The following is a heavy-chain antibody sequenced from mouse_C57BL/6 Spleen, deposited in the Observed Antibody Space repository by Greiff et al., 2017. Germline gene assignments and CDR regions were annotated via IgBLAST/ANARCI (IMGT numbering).Heavy chain of an antibody. Sequence: VQLQQSGAELAKPGASVKLSCKASGYTFTSYWMHWVKQRPGQGLAWIGSINTSSGYTKYNQKFKDKATLTADKSSSPAYMQLSSLTYDDSAVYYCARFLLPNAWFAYWGQGTLVTVSA. CDR2: INTSSGYT. J-gene: IGHJ3*01. D-gene: IGHD1-1*01. CDR3: ARFLLPNAWFAY. V-gene: IGHV1-7*01. CDR1: GYTFTSYW.